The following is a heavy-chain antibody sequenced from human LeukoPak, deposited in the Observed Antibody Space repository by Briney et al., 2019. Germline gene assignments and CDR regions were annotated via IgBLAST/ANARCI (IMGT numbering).Heavy chain of an antibody. Sequence: SVKVSCKASGGTFSSYAISWVRQAPGQGLEWMGGIIPIFGTANYAQKFQGRVTITADESTGTAYMELSSLRSEDTAVYYCAREKSSGIAAAGVDYWGQGTLVTVSS. V-gene: IGHV1-69*01. CDR2: IIPIFGTA. CDR1: GGTFSSYA. J-gene: IGHJ4*02. CDR3: AREKSSGIAAAGVDY. D-gene: IGHD6-13*01.